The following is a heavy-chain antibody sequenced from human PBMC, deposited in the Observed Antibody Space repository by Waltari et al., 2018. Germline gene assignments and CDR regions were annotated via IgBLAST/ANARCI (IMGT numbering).Heavy chain of an antibody. CDR3: ATDIPSGYYYDSSVNKMAGGLYY. CDR2: FDPEDGET. Sequence: QVQLVQSGAEVKKPGASVKVSCKVSGYTLTELSMHWVRQAPGKGLEWMGGFDPEDGETIYAQKFQGRVTMTEDTSTDTAYMELSSLRSEDTAVYYCATDIPSGYYYDSSVNKMAGGLYYWGQGTLVTVSS. CDR1: GYTLTELS. V-gene: IGHV1-24*01. D-gene: IGHD3-22*01. J-gene: IGHJ4*02.